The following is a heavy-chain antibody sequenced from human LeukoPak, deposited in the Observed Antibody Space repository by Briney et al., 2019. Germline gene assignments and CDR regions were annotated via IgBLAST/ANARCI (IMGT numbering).Heavy chain of an antibody. CDR3: ASNGLVREDYYYYYYMDV. CDR2: INPSGGST. CDR1: GYTFTSYY. Sequence: GASVKVSCKASGYTFTSYYMHWVRQAPGRGLEWMGIINPSGGSTSYAQKFQGRVTMTRDTSTSTVYMELSSLRSEDTAVYYCASNGLVREDYYYYYYMDVWGKGTTATVSS. V-gene: IGHV1-46*01. J-gene: IGHJ6*03. D-gene: IGHD6-6*01.